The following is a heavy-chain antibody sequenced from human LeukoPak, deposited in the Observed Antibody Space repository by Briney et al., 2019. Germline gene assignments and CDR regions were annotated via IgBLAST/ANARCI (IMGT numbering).Heavy chain of an antibody. CDR1: GYLFITYW. Sequence: GAALKISCKGSGYLFITYWIGWGRQMPGKGLEWMGIVYPGDSDTRYSPSVQGQVTISVDRSINTAYLQWSSLKASDTAMYYCARTKGGALDYWGQGTRVTVSS. V-gene: IGHV5-51*01. CDR3: ARTKGGALDY. CDR2: VYPGDSDT. J-gene: IGHJ4*02.